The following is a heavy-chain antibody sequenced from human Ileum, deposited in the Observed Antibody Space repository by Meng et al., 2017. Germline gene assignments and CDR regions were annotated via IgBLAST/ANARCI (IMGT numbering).Heavy chain of an antibody. Sequence: VQLQESGPGLVRPSETLSLICTVSGGSVSRAGYPWGWIRQPPGKGLERIGYASTNYNPSLKSRVTISLDTSRNQFSLSLSSVTAADTAVYYCARDHMGSLDYWGQGILVTVSS. CDR1: GGSVSRAGYP. D-gene: IGHD1-26*01. CDR2: AST. J-gene: IGHJ4*02. V-gene: IGHV4-61*08. CDR3: ARDHMGSLDY.